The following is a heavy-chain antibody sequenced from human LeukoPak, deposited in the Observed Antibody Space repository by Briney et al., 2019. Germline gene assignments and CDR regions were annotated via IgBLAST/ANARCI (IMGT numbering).Heavy chain of an antibody. J-gene: IGHJ1*01. CDR3: ARARSSSGWYVLTSEYFQH. V-gene: IGHV1-8*01. D-gene: IGHD6-19*01. CDR1: GYTFTSYD. Sequence: GASVKVSCKASGYTFTSYDINWVRQATGQGLEWMGWMNPNSGNTGYAQKFQGRVTMTRNTSISTAYMELSSLRSEDTAVYYCARARSSSGWYVLTSEYFQHWGQGTLVTVSS. CDR2: MNPNSGNT.